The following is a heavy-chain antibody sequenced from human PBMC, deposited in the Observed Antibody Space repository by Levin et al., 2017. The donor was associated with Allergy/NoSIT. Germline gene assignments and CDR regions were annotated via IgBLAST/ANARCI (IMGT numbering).Heavy chain of an antibody. Sequence: LSLTCAASGFTFSNFAMHWVRQAPGKGLEWVSVTSYDEYNKFYADSVKGRYTISRDNSKNTLFLQMDSLRPEDTAMYYCARGTPTMTMRGLAFDFWGRGTMVSVSS. CDR2: TSYDEYNK. V-gene: IGHV3-30-3*01. CDR1: GFTFSNFA. J-gene: IGHJ3*01. D-gene: IGHD4/OR15-4a*01. CDR3: ARGTPTMTMRGLAFDF.